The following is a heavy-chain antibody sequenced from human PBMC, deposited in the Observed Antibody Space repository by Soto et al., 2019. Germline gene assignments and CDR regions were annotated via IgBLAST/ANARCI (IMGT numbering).Heavy chain of an antibody. CDR3: ARGPAIYDY. J-gene: IGHJ4*02. D-gene: IGHD2-2*01. CDR1: GGSISSYD. Sequence: PSETLSLTCPVSGGSISSYDLSWIRQPPGKGLEWIGYIYYSGSTNYNPSLKSRVTISVDTSKNQFSLKLSSVTAADTAVYYCARGPAIYDYWGQGTLVTVSS. V-gene: IGHV4-59*01. CDR2: IYYSGST.